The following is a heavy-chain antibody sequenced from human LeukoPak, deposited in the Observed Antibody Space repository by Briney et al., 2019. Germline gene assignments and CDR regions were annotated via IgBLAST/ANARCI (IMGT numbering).Heavy chain of an antibody. J-gene: IGHJ4*02. V-gene: IGHV1-69*13. Sequence: SVKVSCKASGGTFSSYAISWVRQAPGQGLEWMGGIIPIFGTANYAQKFQGRVTITADESTSTAYMELSSLRSEDTAVYYCARTDPIRYFDWLSQSPFDYWGQGTLVTVSS. CDR2: IIPIFGTA. CDR3: ARTDPIRYFDWLSQSPFDY. CDR1: GGTFSSYA. D-gene: IGHD3-9*01.